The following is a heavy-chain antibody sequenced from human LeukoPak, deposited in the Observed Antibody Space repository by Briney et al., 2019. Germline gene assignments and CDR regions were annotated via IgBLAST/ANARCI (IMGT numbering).Heavy chain of an antibody. CDR1: GFAFSTYP. Sequence: GGSLRLSCVASGFAFSTYPMSWVRPAPGKGLEWGSGVSGSGGHKFYADSAKGRVTIYRDNSKKTLYLQMSSLRADDTAVYYCAKGGASVTDAPHGDVVTTTLDGFDIWGHGTMVTVST. CDR3: AKGGASVTDAPHGDVVTTTLDGFDI. V-gene: IGHV3-23*01. J-gene: IGHJ3*02. D-gene: IGHD4-17*01. CDR2: VSGSGGHK.